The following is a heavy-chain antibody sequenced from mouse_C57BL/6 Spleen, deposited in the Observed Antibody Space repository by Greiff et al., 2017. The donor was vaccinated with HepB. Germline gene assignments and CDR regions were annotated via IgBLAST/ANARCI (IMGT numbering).Heavy chain of an antibody. CDR1: GFTFSDYG. J-gene: IGHJ4*01. CDR2: ISSGSSTI. CDR3: AKETPYAMDY. Sequence: EVQRVESGGGLVKPGGSLKLSCAASGFTFSDYGMHWVRQAPEKGLEWVAYISSGSSTIYYADTVKGRFTISRDNAKNTLFLQMTSLRSEDTAMYYCAKETPYAMDYWGQGTSVTVSS. V-gene: IGHV5-17*01.